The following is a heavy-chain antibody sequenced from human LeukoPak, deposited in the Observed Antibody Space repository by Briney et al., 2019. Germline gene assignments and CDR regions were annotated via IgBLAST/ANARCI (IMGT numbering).Heavy chain of an antibody. V-gene: IGHV1-69*06. D-gene: IGHD6-19*01. J-gene: IGHJ4*02. CDR1: GGTLSSYA. CDR3: ARGSRTGWYYFDY. CDR2: IIPIFGTA. Sequence: ASVKVSCKASGGTLSSYAFSWVRQAPGQGLEWMGGIIPIFGTANYAQKFQVRVTITADTSTSTAYMELSSLRSDDTAVYYCARGSRTGWYYFDYWGQGTLVTVSS.